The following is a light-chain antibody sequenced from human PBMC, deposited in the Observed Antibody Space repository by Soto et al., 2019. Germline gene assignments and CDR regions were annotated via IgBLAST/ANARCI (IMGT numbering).Light chain of an antibody. V-gene: IGKV1-9*01. Sequence: IQLTQSPSSLSASVGDRVSITCRASQDIQTYLAWYQQKRGEAPKLLISGTFTLQSGVPSRFNGSGSGTDFTLNISRLQPEDFATYYCQHLNHYPPFTFGPGTKVDLE. CDR2: GTF. CDR3: QHLNHYPPFT. CDR1: QDIQTY. J-gene: IGKJ3*01.